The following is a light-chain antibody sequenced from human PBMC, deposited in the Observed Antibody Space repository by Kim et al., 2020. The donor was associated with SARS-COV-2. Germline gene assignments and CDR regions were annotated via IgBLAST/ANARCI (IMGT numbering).Light chain of an antibody. CDR3: QAWDSSTRV. J-gene: IGLJ1*01. CDR2: QDS. CDR1: KLGDKY. V-gene: IGLV3-1*01. Sequence: GSPGQTASITCSGDKLGDKYACWYQQKPDQSPVLVIYQDSKRPSGIPERFSGSNSGNTATLTISGTQAMDEADYYCQAWDSSTRVFGTGTKVTVL.